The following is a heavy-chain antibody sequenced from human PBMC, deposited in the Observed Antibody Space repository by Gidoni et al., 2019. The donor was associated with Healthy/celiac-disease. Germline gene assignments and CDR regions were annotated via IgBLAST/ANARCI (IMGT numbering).Heavy chain of an antibody. CDR2: ISGSGGST. D-gene: IGHD3-22*01. Sequence: EVQLLESGGGLVQPGGSLRRSCAASGFTFSSYAMSWVRQAPGKGLGWVSAISGSGGSTYYADSVNGRFTISRDNSKNTLYLQMNSLRAEDTAVYYCAKGTYYYDSSGYYWGQGTLVTVSS. CDR1: GFTFSSYA. J-gene: IGHJ4*02. V-gene: IGHV3-23*01. CDR3: AKGTYYYDSSGYY.